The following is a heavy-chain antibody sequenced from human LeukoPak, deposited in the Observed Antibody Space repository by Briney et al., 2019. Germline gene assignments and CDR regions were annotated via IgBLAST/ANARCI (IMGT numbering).Heavy chain of an antibody. CDR3: ARRGAHYSESSGYYSHSYFFDY. J-gene: IGHJ4*02. CDR2: IYYTGST. D-gene: IGHD3-22*01. Sequence: SETLSLTCTVSGGSISSSSYYWGRIRQPPGKGLEWIGYIYYTGSTNYNPSLKSRVTISVDTSKNQFSLKLSSVTAADTAVYYCARRGAHYSESSGYYSHSYFFDYWGQGALVTASS. V-gene: IGHV4-61*05. CDR1: GGSISSSSYY.